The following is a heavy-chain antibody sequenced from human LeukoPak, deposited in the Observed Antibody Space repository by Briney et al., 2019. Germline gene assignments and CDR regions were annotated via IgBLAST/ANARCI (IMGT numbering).Heavy chain of an antibody. CDR2: IYYIGST. V-gene: IGHV4-59*01. D-gene: IGHD6-19*01. Sequence: TSETLSLTCTVSGGSISSYYWSWIRQPPGKGMEWIGYIYYIGSTNYNPSLKSRVTISVDTSKKQFSLKLSSVTAADTAVYYCARGVGIAVPLPFDYWGQGTLVTVSS. CDR1: GGSISSYY. J-gene: IGHJ4*02. CDR3: ARGVGIAVPLPFDY.